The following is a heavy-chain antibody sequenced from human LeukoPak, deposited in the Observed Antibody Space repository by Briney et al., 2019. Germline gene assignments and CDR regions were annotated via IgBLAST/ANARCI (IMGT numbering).Heavy chain of an antibody. J-gene: IGHJ4*02. D-gene: IGHD3-10*01. Sequence: GESLKISCKGSGYSFTTYWIGWVRQMPGKGLEWMGIIYLGDSETRYSPPFQGQVTISADKSINTAYLQWTSLKASDTAMYYCAKGSHGSGTSFDYWGQGTLVPVSS. CDR3: AKGSHGSGTSFDY. CDR1: GYSFTTYW. V-gene: IGHV5-51*01. CDR2: IYLGDSET.